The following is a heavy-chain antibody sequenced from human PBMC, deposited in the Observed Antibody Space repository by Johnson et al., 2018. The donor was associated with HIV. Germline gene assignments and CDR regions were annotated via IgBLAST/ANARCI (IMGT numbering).Heavy chain of an antibody. Sequence: VQLVESGGGVVQPGRSLRLSCAASGFTVSSNHMTWVRQAPGKGLEWVSVIYSGGSTDYADSLKGRFTISRDNSKNTLYLQMSSLRPEDTAVYYCARQSLRAFDIWGQGTMVTVSS. CDR2: IYSGGST. CDR1: GFTVSSNH. CDR3: ARQSLRAFDI. J-gene: IGHJ3*02. V-gene: IGHV3-66*02.